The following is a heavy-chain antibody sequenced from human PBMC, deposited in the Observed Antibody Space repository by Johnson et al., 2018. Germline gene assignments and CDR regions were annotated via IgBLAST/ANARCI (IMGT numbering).Heavy chain of an antibody. V-gene: IGHV1-3*01. CDR1: GYTFTSYA. J-gene: IGHJ6*03. CDR2: INAGNGNT. CDR3: ARDHREVVVTAIAHYYMDV. Sequence: QVQLVQSGAEVKKPGASVKVSCKASGYTFTSYAMHWVRQAPGQRLEWMGWINAGNGNTKYSQKFQGRVTITRDTSASTAYRELSSLRSEDTAVYYCARDHREVVVTAIAHYYMDVWGKGTTVTVSS. D-gene: IGHD2-21*02.